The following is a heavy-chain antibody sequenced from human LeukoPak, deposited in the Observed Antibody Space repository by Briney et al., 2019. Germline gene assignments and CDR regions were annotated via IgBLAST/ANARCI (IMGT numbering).Heavy chain of an antibody. CDR3: ARGVVVVAATHVFDP. V-gene: IGHV1-8*01. D-gene: IGHD2-15*01. CDR2: MNPNSGNT. CDR1: GYTFTSYD. J-gene: IGHJ5*02. Sequence: GASVKVSCKASGYTFTSYDINWVRQATGQGVEWMGWMNPNSGNTGYAQKFQGRVTMTRNTSISTAYMELSSLRSEDTAVYYCARGVVVVAATHVFDPWGQGTLVTVSS.